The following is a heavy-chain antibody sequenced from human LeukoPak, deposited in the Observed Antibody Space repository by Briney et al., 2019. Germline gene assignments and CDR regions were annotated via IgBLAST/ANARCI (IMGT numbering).Heavy chain of an antibody. CDR1: GFTFRTSW. V-gene: IGHV3-74*01. Sequence: GGSLRLSCGASGFTFRTSWMHWVRQAPGRGLVWVSRINPDGTITTYADSVKGRFTISRDNAKNTLYLQMNSLGAEDTAVYYCTRSLLGDFTNYWGQGTLVTVSS. J-gene: IGHJ4*02. D-gene: IGHD3-10*01. CDR3: TRSLLGDFTNY. CDR2: INPDGTIT.